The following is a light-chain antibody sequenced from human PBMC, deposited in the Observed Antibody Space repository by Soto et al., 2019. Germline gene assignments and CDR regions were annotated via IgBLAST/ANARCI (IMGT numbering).Light chain of an antibody. CDR2: EVS. J-gene: IGLJ1*01. V-gene: IGLV2-14*01. CDR1: SSDVGGYNY. CDR3: SSYNV. Sequence: QSVLTQPASVSGSPGQSITISCTGTSSDVGGYNYVSWYQQHPGKAPKLMIYEVSNRPSGVSNRFSGSKSGNTASLTISGLQAEDEADYYCSSYNVFGTGTKVTAL.